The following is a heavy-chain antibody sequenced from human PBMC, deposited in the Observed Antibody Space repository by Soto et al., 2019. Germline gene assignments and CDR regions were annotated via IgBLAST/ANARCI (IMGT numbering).Heavy chain of an antibody. CDR3: GRREGGVYFDFWGGPPAPGGMDV. J-gene: IGHJ6*02. V-gene: IGHV3-30-3*01. Sequence: QVQLVESGGGVVQPGRSLRLSCAASGFTFSSYAMHWVRQAPGKGLEWVAVISYDGSNKYYADSVKGRFTISRDNSKNPLDLEMDRLRAEGPGGLYWGRREGGVYFDFWGGPPAPGGMDVWGQGTTVTVSS. CDR1: GFTFSSYA. CDR2: ISYDGSNK. D-gene: IGHD3-3*01.